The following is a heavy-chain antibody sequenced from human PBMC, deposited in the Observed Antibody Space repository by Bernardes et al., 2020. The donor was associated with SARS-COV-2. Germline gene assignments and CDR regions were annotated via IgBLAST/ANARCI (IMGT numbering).Heavy chain of an antibody. D-gene: IGHD1-26*01. CDR1: GFTFNNFG. Sequence: GGSLRLSCAASGFTFNNFGMHWVRQAPGRGLEWVAVISYEGSKKYYADSVKGRFTISRDNSKNTLYLQMNSLRAEDTAVYYCARPGRPGAYYFENWGQGTLVTVSS. J-gene: IGHJ4*02. V-gene: IGHV3-30*03. CDR2: ISYEGSKK. CDR3: ARPGRPGAYYFEN.